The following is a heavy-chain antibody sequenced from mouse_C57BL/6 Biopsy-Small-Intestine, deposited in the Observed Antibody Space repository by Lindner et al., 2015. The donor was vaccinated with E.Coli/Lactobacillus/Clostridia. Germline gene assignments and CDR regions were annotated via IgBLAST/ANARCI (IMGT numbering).Heavy chain of an antibody. J-gene: IGHJ2*01. CDR3: ARSLYDYFDY. D-gene: IGHD2-3*01. CDR2: IYPGGGYT. CDR1: GYTFTNYW. Sequence: VQLQESGAELVRSGTSVKMSCKASGYTFTNYWIGWAKQRPGHGLEWIGDIYPGGGYTNYNEKFKGKATLTADKSSSTAYMQFSSLTSEDSAIYYCARSLYDYFDYWGQGTTLTVSS. V-gene: IGHV1-63*01.